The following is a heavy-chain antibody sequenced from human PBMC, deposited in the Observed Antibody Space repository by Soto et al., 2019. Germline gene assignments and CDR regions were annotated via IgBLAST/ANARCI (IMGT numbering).Heavy chain of an antibody. Sequence: VRLSCAASGFTFSSYSMSWVRQAPGKGLEWVSGFRTSGDGGTTYYADSVKGRFTISRDNSKNMLFLQMNSLRAEDTAIYYCAKKVNSGPGSQYFDYWGQGTLVTVSS. J-gene: IGHJ4*02. CDR3: AKKVNSGPGSQYFDY. CDR1: GFTFSSYS. CDR2: FRTSGDGGTT. D-gene: IGHD3-10*01. V-gene: IGHV3-23*01.